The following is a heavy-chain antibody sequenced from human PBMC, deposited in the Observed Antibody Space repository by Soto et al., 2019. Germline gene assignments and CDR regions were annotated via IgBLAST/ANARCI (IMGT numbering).Heavy chain of an antibody. CDR1: GYTFTSYD. D-gene: IGHD3-3*01. CDR3: ASPGGVVTSYYGMDV. CDR2: MNPNSGNT. J-gene: IGHJ6*02. V-gene: IGHV1-8*01. Sequence: ASVKVSCKASGYTFTSYDINWVRQATGQGLEWMGWMNPNSGNTGYAQKFQGRVTMTRNTSISTAYMELSSLRSEDTAVYYCASPGGVVTSYYGMDVWGQGTTVTVSS.